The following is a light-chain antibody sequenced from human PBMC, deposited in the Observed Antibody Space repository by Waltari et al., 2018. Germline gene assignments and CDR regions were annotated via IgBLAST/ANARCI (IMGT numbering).Light chain of an antibody. V-gene: IGLV4-69*01. CDR3: QTGGFGIWM. J-gene: IGLJ3*02. Sequence: QLMLTQSPSASASLGASVNLTCTLSSGHSSYAIAWHQQQPEKGPRYLMKVNSDGSHIKGDVVPYRFSGSSAGAERYRTISSLQSEDEAEYYCQTGGFGIWMFVGGTKLTVL. CDR2: VNSDGSH. CDR1: SGHSSYA.